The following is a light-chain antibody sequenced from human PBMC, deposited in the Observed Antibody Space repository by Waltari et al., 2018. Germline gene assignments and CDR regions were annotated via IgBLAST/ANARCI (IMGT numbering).Light chain of an antibody. V-gene: IGLV2-14*03. Sequence: QSALAQPASVSGSPGQSITISCTGRRSDIGSFDLVSWYPQHPGRAPRLIIRNVSERPSGVPHRFSGSKSGNTASLTISSLRSEDESLYFCSSFTTGSTGLFGGGTKLTVL. CDR3: SSFTTGSTGL. CDR2: NVS. J-gene: IGLJ2*01. CDR1: RSDIGSFDL.